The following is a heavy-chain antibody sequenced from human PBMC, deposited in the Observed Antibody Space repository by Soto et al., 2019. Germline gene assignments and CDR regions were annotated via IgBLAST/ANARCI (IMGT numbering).Heavy chain of an antibody. CDR2: IYYSGST. CDR1: GGSISSYY. J-gene: IGHJ5*02. D-gene: IGHD3-10*01. Sequence: SETLSLTCTVSGGSISSYYWSWIRQPPGKGLEWIGYIYYSGSTNYNPSLKSRVTISVDTSKNQFSLKLSSVTAADTAVYYCARGLLWFGELMFDPWGQGTLVTVSS. V-gene: IGHV4-59*01. CDR3: ARGLLWFGELMFDP.